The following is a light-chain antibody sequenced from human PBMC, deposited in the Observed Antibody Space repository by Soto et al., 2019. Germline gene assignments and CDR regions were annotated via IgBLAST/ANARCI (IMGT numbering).Light chain of an antibody. Sequence: EIVLTQSPGTLSLSPGERATLSYRASQSVSSNYLAWYQQKPGQAPRLLIYSASSRATVIPDRFSGSGSGTDFTLTISRLEPEDFAVYYCQQYGNSPWTFGQGTKVEI. CDR2: SAS. CDR1: QSVSSNY. CDR3: QQYGNSPWT. V-gene: IGKV3-20*01. J-gene: IGKJ1*01.